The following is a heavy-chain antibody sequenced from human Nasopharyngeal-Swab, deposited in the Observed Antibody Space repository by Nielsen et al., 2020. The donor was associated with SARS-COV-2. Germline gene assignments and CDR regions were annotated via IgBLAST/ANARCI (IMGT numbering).Heavy chain of an antibody. CDR1: GGSINSYY. V-gene: IGHV4-59*01. D-gene: IGHD6-13*01. CDR3: ARDRTGYSSFDP. J-gene: IGHJ5*02. CDR2: IYYSGST. Sequence: SETLSLNCSVSGGSINSYYWSWIRQPPGKGLEWIGNIYYSGSTNYNPSLKSRVIISVDTSKNQFSLKLSSVTAADTAVYYCARDRTGYSSFDPWGQGTLVTVSS.